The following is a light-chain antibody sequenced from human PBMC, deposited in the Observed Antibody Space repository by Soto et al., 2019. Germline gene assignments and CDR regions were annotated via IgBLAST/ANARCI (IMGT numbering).Light chain of an antibody. Sequence: QSVLPQPASVSGSPGQSITISCTGTSSDVGGYNYVSWYQQHPGKAPKPMIYDVSNRPSGVSNRFSGSKSGNTASLTISGLQAEDEADYYCSSYTSSSTLLYVFGTGTKVTVL. J-gene: IGLJ1*01. CDR3: SSYTSSSTLLYV. V-gene: IGLV2-14*01. CDR2: DVS. CDR1: SSDVGGYNY.